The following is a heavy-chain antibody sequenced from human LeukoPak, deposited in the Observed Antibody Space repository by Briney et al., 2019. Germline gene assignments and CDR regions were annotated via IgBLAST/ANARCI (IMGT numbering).Heavy chain of an antibody. Sequence: PGGSLRLSCAASGFTVSSNYMSWVRQAPGKGLEWVSVIYSGGSTYYADSVKGRFTISRDNSKNTLYLQMNSLRAEDTAVYYCAKSGSGAPVDYWGQGTLVPVSS. V-gene: IGHV3-53*01. CDR2: IYSGGST. CDR3: AKSGSGAPVDY. D-gene: IGHD6-25*01. CDR1: GFTVSSNY. J-gene: IGHJ4*02.